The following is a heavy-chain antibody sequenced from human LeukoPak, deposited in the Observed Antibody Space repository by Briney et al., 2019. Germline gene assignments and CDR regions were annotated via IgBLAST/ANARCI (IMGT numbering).Heavy chain of an antibody. D-gene: IGHD1-26*01. CDR1: GFTFRDYW. CDR3: VRDWDHFDFNS. CDR2: IKGDGSHT. Sequence: GGSLRLSCAASGFTFRDYWMHWIRQVPGKGLVWVSRIKGDGSHTIYADSVKGRFTISRDNAKNTLYLQMKSLRVEDTALYYCVRDWDHFDFNSWGQGTLVTVSS. V-gene: IGHV3-74*01. J-gene: IGHJ5*01.